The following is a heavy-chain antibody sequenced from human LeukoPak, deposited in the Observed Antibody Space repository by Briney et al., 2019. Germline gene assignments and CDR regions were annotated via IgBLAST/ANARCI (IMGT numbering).Heavy chain of an antibody. CDR3: ARDLSSRGYTYGTPAFTFDI. V-gene: IGHV3-48*01. D-gene: IGHD5-18*01. Sequence: GGSLRLSCAASGFTFSTYSINWVRQAPGKGLEWVSYISSDSSTIYYADSLKGRFTISRDNAKSSLSLLMNSLRAEDTAVYYCARDLSSRGYTYGTPAFTFDIWGQGTMVTVSS. J-gene: IGHJ3*02. CDR1: GFTFSTYS. CDR2: ISSDSSTI.